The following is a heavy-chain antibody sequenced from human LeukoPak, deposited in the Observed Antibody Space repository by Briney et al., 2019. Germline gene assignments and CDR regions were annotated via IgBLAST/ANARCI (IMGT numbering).Heavy chain of an antibody. J-gene: IGHJ4*02. CDR1: GFTVSDNY. V-gene: IGHV3-53*01. D-gene: IGHD2-21*02. CDR2: IYSGGST. Sequence: PGGSLRLSCAASGFTVSDNYMSWVRQAPGEGLEWVSVIYSGGSTYYADSVKGRFTISRDNSKNTLYLQMNSLRAEDTAVYYCARSDLDYFDYWGQGTLVTVSS. CDR3: ARSDLDYFDY.